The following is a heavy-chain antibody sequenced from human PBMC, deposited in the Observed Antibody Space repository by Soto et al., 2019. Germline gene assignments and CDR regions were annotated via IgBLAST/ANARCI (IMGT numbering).Heavy chain of an antibody. CDR2: INPSGGST. V-gene: IGHV1-46*01. CDR1: GYTFTSYY. Sequence: ASVKVSCKASGYTFTSYYMHWVRQAPGQGLEWMGIINPSGGSTSYAQKFQGRVTMTRDTSTSTDYMELSSLRSEDTAVYYCARWDDMNSDFWSGYYSPLTHGMDVWGQGTTVTVSS. D-gene: IGHD3-3*01. CDR3: ARWDDMNSDFWSGYYSPLTHGMDV. J-gene: IGHJ6*02.